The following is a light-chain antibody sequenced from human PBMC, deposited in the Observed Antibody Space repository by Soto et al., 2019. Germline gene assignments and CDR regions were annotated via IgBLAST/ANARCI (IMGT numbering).Light chain of an antibody. CDR1: SSDTAGYNY. Sequence: QSALTQPASVSGSPGQSITISCTGTSSDTAGYNYVSWYQQHPGKAPKLMIYEVSNRPSGVSNRFSGSKSGNTASLTISGLQAEDEADYYCCSYAGSSPVVFGGGTKVTVL. CDR3: CSYAGSSPVV. J-gene: IGLJ2*01. V-gene: IGLV2-14*01. CDR2: EVS.